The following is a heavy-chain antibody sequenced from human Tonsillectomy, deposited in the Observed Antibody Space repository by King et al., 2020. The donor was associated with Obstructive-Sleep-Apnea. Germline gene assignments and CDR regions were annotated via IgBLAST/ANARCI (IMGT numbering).Heavy chain of an antibody. J-gene: IGHJ6*02. V-gene: IGHV1-58*01. Sequence: QLVQSGPEVKKPGTSVKVSCKASGFTFTSSAVQWVRQARGQRLEWIGWIGVGSGNTNYAQKFKERVTITRDMSTSTAYMGLSSLRSEDTAVYYCAAAEYSSSEYYYYGMDVWGQGTTVTVSS. CDR3: AAAEYSSSEYYYYGMDV. CDR1: GFTFTSSA. CDR2: IGVGSGNT. D-gene: IGHD6-6*01.